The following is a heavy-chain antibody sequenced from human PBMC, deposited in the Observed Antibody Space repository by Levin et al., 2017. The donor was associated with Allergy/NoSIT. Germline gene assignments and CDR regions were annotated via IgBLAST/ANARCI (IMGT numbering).Heavy chain of an antibody. J-gene: IGHJ6*02. CDR3: ARDFPVGLYAIGMDV. CDR1: GGSISSGGYY. D-gene: IGHD2-2*02. CDR2: IYYSGST. V-gene: IGHV4-31*03. Sequence: PSETLSLTCTVSGGSISSGGYYWSWIRQHPGKGLEWIGYIYYSGSTYYNPSLKSRVTISVDTSKNQFSLKLSSVTAADTAVYYCARDFPVGLYAIGMDVWGQGTTVTVSS.